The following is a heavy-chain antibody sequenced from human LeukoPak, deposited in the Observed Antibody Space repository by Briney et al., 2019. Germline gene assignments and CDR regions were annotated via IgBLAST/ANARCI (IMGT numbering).Heavy chain of an antibody. J-gene: IGHJ4*02. CDR2: IYNSGTT. CDR3: ARGGDGYNYFDY. D-gene: IGHD5-24*01. V-gene: IGHV4-61*02. Sequence: SQTLSLTCAVSGGFIRGCNHYRSWIRQPAGKGLEWIGRIYNSGTTDYNPSLKSRVTISVDTSKNHFSLKLTSVTAADTAVYYCARGGDGYNYFDYWGQGTLVTVSS. CDR1: GGFIRGCNHY.